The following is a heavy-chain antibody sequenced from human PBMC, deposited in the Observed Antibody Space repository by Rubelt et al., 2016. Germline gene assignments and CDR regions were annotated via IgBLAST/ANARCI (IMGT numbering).Heavy chain of an antibody. Sequence: EWIGEINHSGSTNYNPSLKSRVTISVDTSKNQFSLKLSSVTAADTAVYYCARLSNYWGQGTLVTVSS. CDR2: INHSGST. CDR3: ARLSNY. J-gene: IGHJ4*02. V-gene: IGHV4-34*01.